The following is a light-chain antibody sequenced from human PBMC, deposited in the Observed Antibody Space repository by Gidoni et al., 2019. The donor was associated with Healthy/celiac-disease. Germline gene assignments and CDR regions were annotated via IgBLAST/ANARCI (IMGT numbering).Light chain of an antibody. CDR3: SSYTSSSTLIL. J-gene: IGLJ1*01. CDR1: SSDVGGYTY. Sequence: QSALTQPASVSGSPGQSITISCTGTSSDVGGYTYVSWYQQHPGKAPKLMIYEVSNRPSGVSNRFSGSKSGNTASLTISGLQAEDEADYYCSSYTSSSTLILFGTGTKVTVL. CDR2: EVS. V-gene: IGLV2-14*01.